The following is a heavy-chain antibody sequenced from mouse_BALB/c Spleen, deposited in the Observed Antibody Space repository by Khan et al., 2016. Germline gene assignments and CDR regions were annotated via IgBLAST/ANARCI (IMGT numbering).Heavy chain of an antibody. CDR2: IDPANGNT. J-gene: IGHJ2*01. Sequence: VQLQQSGAELVKPGASVKLSCTASGFNIKDTYMHWVKQRPEQGLEWIGRIDPANGNTKYDPKFQGKATITADTSSNTAYLQLSSLTSEDTAVYYCARSSLRSYYFDYWGQGTTLTVSS. V-gene: IGHV14-3*02. D-gene: IGHD1-1*01. CDR3: ARSSLRSYYFDY. CDR1: GFNIKDTY.